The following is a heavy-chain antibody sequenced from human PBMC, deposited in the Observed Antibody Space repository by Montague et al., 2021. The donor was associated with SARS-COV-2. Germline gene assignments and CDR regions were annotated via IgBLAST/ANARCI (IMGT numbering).Heavy chain of an antibody. Sequence: PALVTPTQTLTLTCTFSGFSLSTSGMCVSWIRQPPGKALEWLALIDWDDDKYYSTSLKTRLTISKDTSKNQVVLTMNNMDPVDTATYYCARSFSIFGVVIIPAYFDYWGQGTLVTVSS. CDR3: ARSFSIFGVVIIPAYFDY. CDR2: IDWDDDK. J-gene: IGHJ4*02. CDR1: GFSLSTSGMC. D-gene: IGHD3-3*01. V-gene: IGHV2-70*01.